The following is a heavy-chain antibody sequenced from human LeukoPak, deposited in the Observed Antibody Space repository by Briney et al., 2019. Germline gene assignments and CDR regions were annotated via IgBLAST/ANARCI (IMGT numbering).Heavy chain of an antibody. D-gene: IGHD2-2*01. CDR3: ARQTGESTNFDN. Sequence: PGGSLRLSCAASGFTVSSSYISWVRQAPGKGLEWVSAIYSGGTAYYADSVRGRFTISRDSSKNTLYLLMNSLRAEDTAMYHCARQTGESTNFDNWGQGTLVTVSS. CDR1: GFTVSSSY. J-gene: IGHJ4*02. CDR2: IYSGGTA. V-gene: IGHV3-53*01.